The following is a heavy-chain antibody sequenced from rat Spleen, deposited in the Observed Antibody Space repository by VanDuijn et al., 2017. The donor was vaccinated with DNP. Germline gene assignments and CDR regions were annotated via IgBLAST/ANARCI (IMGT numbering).Heavy chain of an antibody. CDR1: GFTFSDYN. D-gene: IGHD1-11*01. J-gene: IGHJ4*01. Sequence: EVQLVESGGGLVQPGRSLKLSCAASGFTFSDYNMAWVRQAPKKGLEWVATISYDGSSTYYRDSVKGRFTISRDNAKSTLYLQMDSLRSEDTATYYCTRINYGGYPSYAMDAWGQGTSVTVSS. CDR3: TRINYGGYPSYAMDA. CDR2: ISYDGSST. V-gene: IGHV5-7*01.